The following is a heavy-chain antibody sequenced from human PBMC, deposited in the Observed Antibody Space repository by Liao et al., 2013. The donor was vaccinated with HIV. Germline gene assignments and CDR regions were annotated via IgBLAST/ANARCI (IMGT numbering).Heavy chain of an antibody. CDR2: IYFSWEAP. CDR3: ARDRGYCSGGSCYSWF. CDR1: GGSISSYY. J-gene: IGHJ5*01. D-gene: IGHD2-15*01. Sequence: QVQLQESGSGLVKPSETLSLTCTVSGGSISSYYWSWIRQPPREGDVRWSWVRIYFSWEAPTTTQLPPRVESPLSIDTYQRTTFFPRRLSSVTAADTAVYYCARDRGYCSGGSCYSWF. V-gene: IGHV4-4*08.